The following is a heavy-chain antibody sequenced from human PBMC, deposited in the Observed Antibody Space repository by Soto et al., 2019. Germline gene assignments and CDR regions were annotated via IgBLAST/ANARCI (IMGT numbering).Heavy chain of an antibody. CDR1: GYTFTSYA. CDR3: ERSDSRTGDY. V-gene: IGHV1-3*01. D-gene: IGHD3-22*01. J-gene: IGHJ4*02. Sequence: QVQLVQSGAEVKKPGASVKLSCKASGYTFTSYAIQWVRQAPGQRLEWMGWIVVGSGNTKYSQRFQGRVTITRDTPATTAYMELSSLRSEDTAVYYCERSDSRTGDYWGQGTQVTVSS. CDR2: IVVGSGNT.